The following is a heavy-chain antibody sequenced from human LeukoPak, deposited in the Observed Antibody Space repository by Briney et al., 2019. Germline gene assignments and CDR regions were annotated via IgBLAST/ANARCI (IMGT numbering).Heavy chain of an antibody. Sequence: TGGSLRLSCAASGFTFSSHAMSWVRQAPGKGLEWVSAISGSGGSTYYADSVKGRFTISRDNAKNSLYLQMNSLRAEDTAVYYCASHYYDSSGYYSYYFDYWGQGTLVTVSS. CDR3: ASHYYDSSGYYSYYFDY. D-gene: IGHD3-22*01. CDR1: GFTFSSHA. V-gene: IGHV3-23*01. CDR2: ISGSGGST. J-gene: IGHJ4*02.